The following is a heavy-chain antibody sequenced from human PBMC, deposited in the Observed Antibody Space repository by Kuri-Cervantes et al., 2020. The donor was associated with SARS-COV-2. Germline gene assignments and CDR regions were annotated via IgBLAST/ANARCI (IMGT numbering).Heavy chain of an antibody. CDR1: GFTFSSYW. Sequence: GGSLRLSCAASGFTFSSYWMSWVRQAPGKGLEWVAVISYDGSNKYYADSVKGRFTISRDNSKSTLSLQMNSLRAEDTAVYYCARSGYTYGYYFSAFDIWGQGTMVTVSS. CDR2: ISYDGSNK. V-gene: IGHV3-30*03. J-gene: IGHJ3*02. CDR3: ARSGYTYGYYFSAFDI. D-gene: IGHD5-18*01.